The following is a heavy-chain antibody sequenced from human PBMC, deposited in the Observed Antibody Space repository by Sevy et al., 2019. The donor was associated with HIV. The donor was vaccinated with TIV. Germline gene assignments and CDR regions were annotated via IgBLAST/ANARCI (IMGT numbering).Heavy chain of an antibody. J-gene: IGHJ6*02. V-gene: IGHV3-11*01. CDR1: GFILSDYY. CDR3: ARDHVKDGDLGDYYYYAMDV. CDR2: ISGNDDTI. Sequence: GGSLRLSCAASGFILSDYYMTWVRQAPGKGLEWVSYISGNDDTIYYADSVKGRFTISRDNTKNSLYPQMNSLRAEDTAVYYCARDHVKDGDLGDYYYYAMDVWGQGTTVTVSS. D-gene: IGHD4-17*01.